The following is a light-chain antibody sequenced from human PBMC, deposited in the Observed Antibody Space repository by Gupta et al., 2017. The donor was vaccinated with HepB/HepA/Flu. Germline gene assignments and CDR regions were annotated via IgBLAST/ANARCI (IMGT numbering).Light chain of an antibody. Sequence: AIHMSPSPSSLSASVGDRVTITCRASQGIKNELGWYQQKPGEAPKLLIYGASSLQSGVPSRFSGSGSGTDFTLTISSLQPEDFATYYCLQDYSYPRTFGQGTKVEIK. V-gene: IGKV1-6*01. CDR1: QGIKNE. J-gene: IGKJ1*01. CDR2: GAS. CDR3: LQDYSYPRT.